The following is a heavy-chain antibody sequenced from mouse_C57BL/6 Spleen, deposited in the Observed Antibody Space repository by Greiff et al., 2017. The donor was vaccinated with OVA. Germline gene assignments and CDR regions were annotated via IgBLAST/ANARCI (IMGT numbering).Heavy chain of an antibody. D-gene: IGHD4-1*01. CDR1: GYTFTDYN. V-gene: IGHV1-18*01. CDR2: INPNNGGT. Sequence: VQLKESGPELVKPGASVKIPCKASGYTFTDYNMDWVKQSHGKSLEWIGDINPNNGGTIYNQKFKGKATLTVDKSSSTAYMELRSLTSEDTAVYYCAREALLGRGRYFDVWGTGTTVTVSS. CDR3: AREALLGRGRYFDV. J-gene: IGHJ1*03.